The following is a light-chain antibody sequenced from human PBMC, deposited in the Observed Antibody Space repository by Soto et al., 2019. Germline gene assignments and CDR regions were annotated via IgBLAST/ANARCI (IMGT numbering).Light chain of an antibody. CDR3: QQYYTSPDT. Sequence: DIVMTQSPDSLAVSLGDRATINCKSSQSVLFRSDNKNYLAWYQQRSGQPPKLLIYWASTRESGVPDRFSGSGSGTDFTLAISSLQAEDVAVYYCQQYYTSPDTFGQGTKVDIK. CDR1: QSVLFRSDNKNY. J-gene: IGKJ2*01. V-gene: IGKV4-1*01. CDR2: WAS.